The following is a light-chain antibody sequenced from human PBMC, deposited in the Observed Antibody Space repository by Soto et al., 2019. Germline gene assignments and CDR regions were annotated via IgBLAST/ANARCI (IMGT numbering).Light chain of an antibody. CDR2: DVT. CDR3: SSYTSFKTLV. J-gene: IGLJ1*01. V-gene: IGLV2-14*01. Sequence: QSALTKPASVSESPGQSITISCTGSSSDVGGYKYVSWYQQHPGKAPKLLIYDVTNRPSGVSNRFSGSKSGYTASLTISGLQSKDEADYYCSSYTSFKTLVFGTGTKVTVL. CDR1: SSDVGGYKY.